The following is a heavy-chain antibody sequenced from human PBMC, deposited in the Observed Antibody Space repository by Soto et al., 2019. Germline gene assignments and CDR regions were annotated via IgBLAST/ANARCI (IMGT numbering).Heavy chain of an antibody. D-gene: IGHD1-26*01. Sequence: PGGSLRLSCAASGFTFSSYGMHWVRQAPGKGLEWVAVISYDGSNKYYADSVKGRFTISRDNSKNTLYLQMNSLRAEDTAVYYCAQEAGVGAAYYYYGMDVWGQGTTVTVSS. CDR1: GFTFSSYG. CDR2: ISYDGSNK. CDR3: AQEAGVGAAYYYYGMDV. V-gene: IGHV3-30*18. J-gene: IGHJ6*02.